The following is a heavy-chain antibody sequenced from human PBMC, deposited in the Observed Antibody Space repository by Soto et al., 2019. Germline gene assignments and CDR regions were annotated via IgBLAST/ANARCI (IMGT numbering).Heavy chain of an antibody. V-gene: IGHV3-74*01. CDR1: GFPFSSYW. Sequence: PGGSLRLSCAASGFPFSSYWMHWVRQAPGKGLVWVSRINSDGSSPSYADSVKGRFTISRDNAKNTLYLQVNSLRAEDTAVYYCVRGYGAGSYYWYWGQGTLVTVSS. D-gene: IGHD3-10*01. CDR2: INSDGSSP. J-gene: IGHJ4*02. CDR3: VRGYGAGSYYWY.